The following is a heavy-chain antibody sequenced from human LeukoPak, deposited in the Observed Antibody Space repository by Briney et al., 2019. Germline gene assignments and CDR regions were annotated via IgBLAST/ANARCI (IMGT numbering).Heavy chain of an antibody. Sequence: SETLSLTCTVSGGSISSYYWSWIRQPPGKGLEWIGYIYTSGSTNYNPSLKSRVTISVDTSKNQFSLKLSSVTAADTAVYYCARLGHPSVGYYYYYMDVWGKGTTVTVSS. CDR2: IYTSGST. J-gene: IGHJ6*03. V-gene: IGHV4-4*09. CDR3: ARLGHPSVGYYYYYMDV. CDR1: GGSISSYY.